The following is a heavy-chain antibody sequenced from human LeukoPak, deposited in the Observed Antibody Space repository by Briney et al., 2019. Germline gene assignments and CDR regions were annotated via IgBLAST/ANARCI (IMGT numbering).Heavy chain of an antibody. CDR1: GFTFSSYA. D-gene: IGHD6-13*01. J-gene: IGHJ4*02. V-gene: IGHV3-23*01. CDR2: ISGSGGST. Sequence: GGSLRLSCAASGFTFSSYAMSWVRQAPGKGLEWDSAISGSGGSTYYADSVKGRFTISRDNSKNTLYLQMNSLRAEDAAVYYCAKGSSSWFRGYFDYWGQGTLVTVSS. CDR3: AKGSSSWFRGYFDY.